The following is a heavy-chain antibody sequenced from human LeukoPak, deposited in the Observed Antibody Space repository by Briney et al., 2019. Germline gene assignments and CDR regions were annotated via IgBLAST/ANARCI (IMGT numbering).Heavy chain of an antibody. CDR1: GGSISSYY. D-gene: IGHD3-3*01. Sequence: ASETLSLTCTVSGGSISSYYWSWIRQPPGKGLEWIGYIYYSGSTNYNPSLKSRVTISVDTSKNQFSLKLSSVTAADTAVYYCAGYTIFGVVSWFDPWGQGTLVTVSS. CDR3: AGYTIFGVVSWFDP. J-gene: IGHJ5*02. V-gene: IGHV4-59*12. CDR2: IYYSGST.